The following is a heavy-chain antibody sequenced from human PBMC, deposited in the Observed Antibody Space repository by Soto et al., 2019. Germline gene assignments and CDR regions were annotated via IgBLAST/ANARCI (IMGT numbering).Heavy chain of an antibody. J-gene: IGHJ4*02. CDR1: GFTFSSYG. CDR2: ISYDGSNK. V-gene: IGHV3-30*18. CDR3: AKTVTTASGDH. Sequence: QVQLVESGGGVVQPGRSLRLSCAASGFTFSSYGMHWVRQAPGKGLEWVAVISYDGSNKYYADSVKGRFTISRDNSKNTLNMQMNSLRAEDTAEYYCAKTVTTASGDHWGQGTLVTVSS. D-gene: IGHD4-17*01.